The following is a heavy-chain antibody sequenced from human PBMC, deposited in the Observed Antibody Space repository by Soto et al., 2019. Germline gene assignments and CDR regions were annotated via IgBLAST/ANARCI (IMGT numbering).Heavy chain of an antibody. CDR1: GFTFSFYA. J-gene: IGHJ4*02. V-gene: IGHV3-30*04. CDR2: ISYNGRNK. D-gene: IGHD3-16*01. CDR3: ARQAKIGDRSQFYFDS. Sequence: LRLSCAASGFTFSFYAMHWVRQAPGKGLEWVAVISYNGRNKHYVDSVKGRFTISRDNSQDTLYLQMDSLRPDDTAVYYCARQAKIGDRSQFYFDSWGQGTLVTVSS.